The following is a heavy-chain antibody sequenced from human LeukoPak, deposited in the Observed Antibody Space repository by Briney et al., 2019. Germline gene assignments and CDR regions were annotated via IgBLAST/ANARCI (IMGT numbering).Heavy chain of an antibody. CDR3: ARSIIMVRGVIKGLDY. CDR1: GYTFTSYD. CDR2: MNPNSGNT. J-gene: IGHJ4*02. D-gene: IGHD3-10*01. Sequence: ASVKVSCKASGYTFTSYDINWVRQATGQGLEWMGWMNPNSGNTGYAQKFQGRVTMTRNTSISTAYMELSSLRSEDTAVYYCARSIIMVRGVIKGLDYWGQGTLVTVSS. V-gene: IGHV1-8*01.